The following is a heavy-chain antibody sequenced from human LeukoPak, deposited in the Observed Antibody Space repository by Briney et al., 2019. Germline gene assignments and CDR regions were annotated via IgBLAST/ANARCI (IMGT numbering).Heavy chain of an antibody. V-gene: IGHV4-38-2*02. Sequence: SETLSLTCTVSGYSISNGYYWGWVRQPPGKGLEWIGSIYHSGSTYYNPSLKSRVTISVDTSKNQFSLNLSSVTAADTAVYYCARAPGYGSGSYYFDYWGQGTRVTVSS. CDR2: IYHSGST. J-gene: IGHJ4*02. CDR1: GYSISNGYY. D-gene: IGHD3-10*01. CDR3: ARAPGYGSGSYYFDY.